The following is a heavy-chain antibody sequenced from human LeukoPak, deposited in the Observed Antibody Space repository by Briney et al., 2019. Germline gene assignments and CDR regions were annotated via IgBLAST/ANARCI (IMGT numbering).Heavy chain of an antibody. CDR2: IIPIFGTA. V-gene: IGHV1-69*13. D-gene: IGHD3-22*01. CDR1: GGTFSSYA. Sequence: SVTVSCTASGGTFSSYAISWVRQAPGQGLEWMGGIIPIFGTANYAQKFQGRVTITADESTSTAYMELSSLRSEDTAVYYCARAPPPIYYASSGYYYFDYWGQGTLVTVSS. CDR3: ARAPPPIYYASSGYYYFDY. J-gene: IGHJ4*02.